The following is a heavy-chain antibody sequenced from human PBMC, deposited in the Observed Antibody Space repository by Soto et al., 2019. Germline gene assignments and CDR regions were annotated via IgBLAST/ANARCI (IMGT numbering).Heavy chain of an antibody. D-gene: IGHD1-1*01. Sequence: ASVKVSCKTSGYTFNTYGINWVRQATGQGLEWMGWMNPNSGNTGYAQKFQGRVTMTRNTSISTAYMELSSLRSEDTAVYYCARDPTGTNWFDPWGQGTLVTVSS. CDR3: ARDPTGTNWFDP. CDR2: MNPNSGNT. CDR1: GYTFNTYG. V-gene: IGHV1-8*02. J-gene: IGHJ5*02.